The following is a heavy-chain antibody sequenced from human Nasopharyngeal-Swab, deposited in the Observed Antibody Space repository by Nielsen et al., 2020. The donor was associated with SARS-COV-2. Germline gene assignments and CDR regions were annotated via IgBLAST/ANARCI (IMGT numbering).Heavy chain of an antibody. CDR2: SYYSGRT. J-gene: IGHJ4*02. D-gene: IGHD3-22*01. CDR1: GRSISSSSYY. CDR3: ASQFDYSDSSGYYFQYFDY. Sequence: SETLSLTCTVSGRSISSSSYYWGWIRQPPGKGREWIGSSYYSGRTYYNPYLKSRVTISVHTSKNQFSLKLSSATAADTAVYYCASQFDYSDSSGYYFQYFDYWGQGTLVTVSS. V-gene: IGHV4-39*01.